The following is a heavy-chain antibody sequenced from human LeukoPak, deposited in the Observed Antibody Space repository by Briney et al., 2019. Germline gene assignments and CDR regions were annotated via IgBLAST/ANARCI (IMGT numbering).Heavy chain of an antibody. Sequence: GRSLRPSCAASGFTFTNAWMNWVRPAPGQGLGWVGCGYSKNNGATTEYAAPGIGRFIISRDDSKNMLYLQMNSLKTEDTGVYYCTRGSRTYDSSDFDCWGQGTLVAVSS. CDR1: GFTFTNAW. V-gene: IGHV3-15*01. J-gene: IGHJ4*02. CDR3: TRGSRTYDSSDFDC. D-gene: IGHD3-22*01. CDR2: GYSKNNGATT.